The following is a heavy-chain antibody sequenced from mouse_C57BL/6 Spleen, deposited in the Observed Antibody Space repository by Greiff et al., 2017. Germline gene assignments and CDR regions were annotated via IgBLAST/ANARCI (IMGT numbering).Heavy chain of an antibody. CDR3: SRGDIRWLHDY. D-gene: IGHD2-3*01. V-gene: IGHV1-22*01. CDR2: INPNNGGT. CDR1: GYTFTDYN. Sequence: VQLQQSGPELVKPGASVKMSCKASGYTFTDYNMHWVKQSHGKSLEWIGYINPNNGGTSSNQKFKGKATLTVHKSSSTAYMELRSLTSEDSSVYYCSRGDIRWLHDYWGQGPTLTVSS. J-gene: IGHJ2*01.